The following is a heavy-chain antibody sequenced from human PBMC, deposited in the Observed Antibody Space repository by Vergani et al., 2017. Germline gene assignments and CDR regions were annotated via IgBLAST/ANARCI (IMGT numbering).Heavy chain of an antibody. CDR2: IGYDGRIK. CDR3: AKDGRENSDYGYFDY. D-gene: IGHD4-17*01. J-gene: IGHJ4*02. CDR1: GFPFSDYG. V-gene: IGHV3-30*18. Sequence: QVQLVESGGGEVQPGRSLRLSCSAAGFPFSDYGVHWVRQAPGKGLEWVAFIGYDGRIKYNVDSVKGRFTISRDTSKKTLSLQMRSLRADDTAVYYCAKDGRENSDYGYFDYWGQGTLVTVSS.